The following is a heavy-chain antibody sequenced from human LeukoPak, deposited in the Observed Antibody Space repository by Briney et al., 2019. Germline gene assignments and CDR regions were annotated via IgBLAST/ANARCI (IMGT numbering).Heavy chain of an antibody. J-gene: IGHJ3*02. CDR2: ISYDGSNK. CDR3: ARGGSYYASGSYFAFDI. V-gene: IGHV3-30*03. D-gene: IGHD3-10*01. CDR1: GFTFSNYD. Sequence: GGSLRLSCAASGFTFSNYDMHWVRQAPGKGLEWVAVISYDGSNKYYADSVKGRCTISRDNSKNTLYLQMNSLRPQDTAVYYCARGGSYYASGSYFAFDIWGQGTMVTVSS.